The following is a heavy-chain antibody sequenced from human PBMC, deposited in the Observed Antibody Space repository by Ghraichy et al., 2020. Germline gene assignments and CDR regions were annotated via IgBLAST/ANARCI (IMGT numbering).Heavy chain of an antibody. V-gene: IGHV3-21*06. CDR1: GFSFSTYS. Sequence: GGSLRLSCAASGFSFSTYSMNWVRQAPGNGLEWVSSFTAFTNNTDYADSVKGRFTISRDDAKNSLYLQMDSLRAEDTAVYYCVGARKPFNHFEFWGQGTLVIVSS. CDR2: FTAFTNNT. J-gene: IGHJ4*02. CDR3: VGARKPFNHFEF. D-gene: IGHD4/OR15-4a*01.